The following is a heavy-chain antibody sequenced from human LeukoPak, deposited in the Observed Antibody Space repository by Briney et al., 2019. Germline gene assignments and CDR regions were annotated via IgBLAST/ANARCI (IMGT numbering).Heavy chain of an antibody. Sequence: GESLKISCKGSGYSFTSYWIDWVRQMPGKGLEWMGIIYPGDSDTRYSPSFQGQVTISADKSISTAYLQWSSLKASDTAMYYCARSAQDSSWYDYYNYMDVWGKGTTVTVSS. V-gene: IGHV5-51*01. D-gene: IGHD6-13*01. J-gene: IGHJ6*03. CDR3: ARSAQDSSWYDYYNYMDV. CDR1: GYSFTSYW. CDR2: IYPGDSDT.